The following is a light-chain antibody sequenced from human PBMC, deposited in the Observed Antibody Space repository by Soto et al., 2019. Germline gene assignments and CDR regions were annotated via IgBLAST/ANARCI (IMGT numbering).Light chain of an antibody. Sequence: QSALTQPASVSGSPGQSITISCTGTSSDVGSDNLVSWYQQQPGKAPKLMIYEGSKRRSGVSNRFSGSKSGTTASLAISGRQAEDEADYYCCSYAGSSAVVFGGGTKLTVL. J-gene: IGLJ2*01. CDR3: CSYAGSSAVV. CDR1: SSDVGSDNL. CDR2: EGS. V-gene: IGLV2-23*01.